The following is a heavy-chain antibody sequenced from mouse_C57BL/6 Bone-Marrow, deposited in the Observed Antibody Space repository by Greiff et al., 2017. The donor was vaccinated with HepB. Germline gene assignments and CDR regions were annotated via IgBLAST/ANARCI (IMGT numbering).Heavy chain of an antibody. D-gene: IGHD1-1*01. J-gene: IGHJ4*01. Sequence: EVHLVESGAELVRPGASVKLSCTASGFNIKDDYMHWVKQRPEQGLEWIGWIDPENGDTEYASKFQGKATITADTSSNTAYLQLSSLTSEDTAVYYCTTTITTVVAPCAMDYWGQGTSVTVSS. CDR1: GFNIKDDY. CDR2: IDPENGDT. V-gene: IGHV14-4*01. CDR3: TTTITTVVAPCAMDY.